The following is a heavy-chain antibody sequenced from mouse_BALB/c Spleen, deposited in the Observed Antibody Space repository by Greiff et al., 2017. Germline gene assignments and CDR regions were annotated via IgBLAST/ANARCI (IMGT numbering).Heavy chain of an antibody. V-gene: IGHV5-6-2*01. D-gene: IGHD1-2*01. CDR3: ARQGGTTARWYFDV. CDR1: GFTFSSYY. J-gene: IGHJ1*01. Sequence: EVQRVESGGGLVKLGGSLKLSCAASGFTFSSYYMSWVRQTPEKRLELVAAINSNGGSTYYPDTVKGRFTISRDNAKNTLYLQMSSLKSEDTALYYCARQGGTTARWYFDVWGAGTTVTVSS. CDR2: INSNGGST.